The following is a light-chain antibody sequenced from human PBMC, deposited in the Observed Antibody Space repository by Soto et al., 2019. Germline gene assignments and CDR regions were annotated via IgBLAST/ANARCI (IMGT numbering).Light chain of an antibody. CDR2: DVS. CDR3: SSYTSSSTKV. J-gene: IGLJ2*01. Sequence: SALTQPASVSGSPGQSITLSCTGTSSDVGGYNYVSWYRQHPGKAPKLMIYDVSNRPSGVSNRFSGSKPGNTASLTISGLQAEDEADYYCSSYTSSSTKVFGGGTKVTVL. V-gene: IGLV2-14*01. CDR1: SSDVGGYNY.